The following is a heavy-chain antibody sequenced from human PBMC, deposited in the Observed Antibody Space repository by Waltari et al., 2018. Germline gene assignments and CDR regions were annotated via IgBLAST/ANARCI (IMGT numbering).Heavy chain of an antibody. Sequence: QVQLVQSGAEVKKPGASVKVSCKASGYTFPGYYMHWVRQAPGQGLEWMGRINPNSGGTNYAQKFQGRVTMTRDTSISTAYMELSRLRSDDTAVYYCARVPFLEWFSSWFDPWGQGTLVTVSS. J-gene: IGHJ5*02. D-gene: IGHD3-3*02. V-gene: IGHV1-2*06. CDR2: INPNSGGT. CDR3: ARVPFLEWFSSWFDP. CDR1: GYTFPGYY.